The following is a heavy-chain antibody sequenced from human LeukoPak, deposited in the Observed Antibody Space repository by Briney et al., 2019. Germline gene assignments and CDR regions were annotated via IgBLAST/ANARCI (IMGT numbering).Heavy chain of an antibody. CDR2: ISSSSSYI. V-gene: IGHV3-21*01. CDR3: AREGSGSLYPNWFDP. D-gene: IGHD3-10*01. Sequence: GGSLRLSCAASGFTFSSYSMNWVRQAPGKGLEWVSSISSSSSYIYYADSVKGRFTISRDSAKNSLYLQMNSLRAEDTAVYYCAREGSGSLYPNWFDPWGQGTLVTVSS. J-gene: IGHJ5*02. CDR1: GFTFSSYS.